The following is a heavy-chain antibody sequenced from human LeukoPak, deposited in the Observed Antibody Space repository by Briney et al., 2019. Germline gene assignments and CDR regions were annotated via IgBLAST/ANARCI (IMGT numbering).Heavy chain of an antibody. J-gene: IGHJ3*02. CDR1: GVSFSGHY. Sequence: SEPLSLTCAVYGVSFSGHYWIWLRQPPGKGLEWIGKIKHSRNNNYTPSLKSRVTISVDTSKNQFSLKLSSVTAADTAVYYCARDPGLRYFDWFLKADAFDIWGQGTMVTVSS. D-gene: IGHD3-9*01. CDR3: ARDPGLRYFDWFLKADAFDI. CDR2: IKHSRNN. V-gene: IGHV4-34*01.